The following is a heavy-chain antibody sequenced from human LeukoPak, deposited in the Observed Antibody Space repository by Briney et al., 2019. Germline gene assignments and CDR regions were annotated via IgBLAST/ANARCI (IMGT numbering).Heavy chain of an antibody. Sequence: PSETLSLTCAVYGGSFSGYYWSWIRQPPGKGLEWIGEINPSGSTNYNPSLKSRVTISVDTSKNQFSLKLSSVTAADTAVYYCARGVPGYWGQGMLVTVSS. CDR1: GGSFSGYY. V-gene: IGHV4-34*01. CDR3: ARGVPGY. J-gene: IGHJ4*02. CDR2: INPSGST.